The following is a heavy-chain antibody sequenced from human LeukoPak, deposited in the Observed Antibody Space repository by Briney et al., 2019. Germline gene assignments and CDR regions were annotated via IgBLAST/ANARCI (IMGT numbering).Heavy chain of an antibody. V-gene: IGHV3-53*01. CDR2: IYSGGNT. CDR3: ARLLYYYDSSIYQRYFDY. D-gene: IGHD3-22*01. CDR1: GFTVSSNY. J-gene: IGHJ4*02. Sequence: EGSLRLSCAASGFTVSSNYMNWVRQAPGKGLEWVSIIYSGGNTHYADSVKGRFTISRDNSQNTLYLQMNSLRPEDTAVYYCARLLYYYDSSIYQRYFDYWGQGTLVTVSS.